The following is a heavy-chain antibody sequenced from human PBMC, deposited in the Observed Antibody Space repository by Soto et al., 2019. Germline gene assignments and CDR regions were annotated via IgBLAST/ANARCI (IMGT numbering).Heavy chain of an antibody. CDR2: ISGSGGST. CDR3: AKDVEMATIENWFDP. V-gene: IGHV3-23*01. CDR1: VFTCSSYA. Sequence: PWWSLRLSCSASVFTCSSYAMSWFRQAPGKGLEWVSAISGSGGSTYYADSVKGRFTISRDNSKNTLYLQMNSLRAEDTAVYYCAKDVEMATIENWFDPWGQGTLVTVSS. J-gene: IGHJ5*02. D-gene: IGHD5-12*01.